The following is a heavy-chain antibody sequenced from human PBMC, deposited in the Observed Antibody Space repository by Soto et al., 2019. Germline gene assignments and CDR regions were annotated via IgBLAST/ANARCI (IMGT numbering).Heavy chain of an antibody. D-gene: IGHD3-3*01. V-gene: IGHV4-34*01. CDR1: GGSFSGYY. CDR2: INHSGST. CDR3: ARARRSGYSYYFDY. Sequence: SETLSLTCAVYGGSFSGYYWSWIRQPPGKGLEWIGEINHSGSTNYNPSLKSRVTISVDTSKNQFSLKLSSVTAADTAVYYCARARRSGYSYYFDYWGQGTLVTVSS. J-gene: IGHJ4*02.